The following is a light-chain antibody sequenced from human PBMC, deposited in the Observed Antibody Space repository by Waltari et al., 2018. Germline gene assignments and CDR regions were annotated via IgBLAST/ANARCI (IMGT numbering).Light chain of an antibody. CDR1: QSVRSY. J-gene: IGKJ1*01. Sequence: EIVLTQSPATLSLSPGERATLSCRASQSVRSYLAWYQQKPGQAPRLLIYDASRRATGIPARCSASGSGTDFTLTISSLEPEDFAVYYCQERSDWRSTFGQGTKVEI. CDR2: DAS. CDR3: QERSDWRST. V-gene: IGKV3-11*01.